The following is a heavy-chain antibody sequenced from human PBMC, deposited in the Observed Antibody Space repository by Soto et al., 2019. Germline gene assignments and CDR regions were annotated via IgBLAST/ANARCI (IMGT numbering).Heavy chain of an antibody. CDR1: GFTFSSYA. V-gene: IGHV3-23*01. J-gene: IGHJ5*02. D-gene: IGHD2-2*01. Sequence: RRLSCAASGFTFSSYAMSWVRQAPGKGLEWVSAISGSGGSTYYADSVKGRFTISRDNSKNTLYLQMNSLRAEDTAVYYCASSREIVVVPAAIIDWFDPWGQGTLVTVSS. CDR2: ISGSGGST. CDR3: ASSREIVVVPAAIIDWFDP.